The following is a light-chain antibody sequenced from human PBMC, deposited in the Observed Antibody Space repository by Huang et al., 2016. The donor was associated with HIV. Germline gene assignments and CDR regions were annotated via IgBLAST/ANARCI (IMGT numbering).Light chain of an antibody. J-gene: IGKJ4*01. Sequence: DIQMTQSPSSLSASVGDRVAITCRASQGISNSLAWYQQKPEKAPNLLVYAASRLESGVPSRFSGSGFGTDFTLTISSLQPEDFATYYCQHYYTTPPTFGGGTKVEIK. CDR2: AAS. CDR1: QGISNS. V-gene: IGKV1-NL1*01. CDR3: QHYYTTPPT.